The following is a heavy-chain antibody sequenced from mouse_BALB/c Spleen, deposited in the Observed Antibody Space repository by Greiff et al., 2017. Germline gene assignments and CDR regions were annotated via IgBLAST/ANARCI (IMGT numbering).Heavy chain of an antibody. CDR3: ASYYYYGSSYAMDY. Sequence: QVQLQQSGAELMKPGALVKISCKATGYTFSSYWIEWVKQRPGHGLEWIGEILPGSGSTNYNEKFKGKATFTADTSSNTAYMQLSSLTSEDSAVYYCASYYYYGSSYAMDYWGQGTSVTVSS. V-gene: IGHV1-9*01. D-gene: IGHD1-1*01. J-gene: IGHJ4*01. CDR1: GYTFSSYW. CDR2: ILPGSGST.